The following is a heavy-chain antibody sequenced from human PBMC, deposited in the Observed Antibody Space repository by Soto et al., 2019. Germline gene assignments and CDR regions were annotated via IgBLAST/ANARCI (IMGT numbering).Heavy chain of an antibody. CDR3: AKGYSSSWYYYYYGMDV. V-gene: IGHV3-23*01. CDR2: ISGSGGST. D-gene: IGHD6-13*01. Sequence: GGSLRLSCAASGFTFSSYAMSWVRQAPGKGLEWVSAISGSGGSTYYADSVKGRFTISRDNSKNTLYLQMNSLRAEDTAVYYCAKGYSSSWYYYYYGMDVWGQGTTVTVSS. CDR1: GFTFSSYA. J-gene: IGHJ6*02.